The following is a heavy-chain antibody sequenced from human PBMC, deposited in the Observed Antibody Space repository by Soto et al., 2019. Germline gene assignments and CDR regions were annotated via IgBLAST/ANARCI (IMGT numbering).Heavy chain of an antibody. D-gene: IGHD3-3*01. CDR3: ARVYYDFWSGYYHWFDP. CDR1: GYTFTSYG. Sequence: ASVKVSCKASGYTFTSYGISWVRQAPGQGLEWMGWISAYNGNTNYAQKLQGRVTMTTDTSTSTAYMELRSLRSDDTAVYYCARVYYDFWSGYYHWFDPRGQGTLVTVSS. J-gene: IGHJ5*02. CDR2: ISAYNGNT. V-gene: IGHV1-18*01.